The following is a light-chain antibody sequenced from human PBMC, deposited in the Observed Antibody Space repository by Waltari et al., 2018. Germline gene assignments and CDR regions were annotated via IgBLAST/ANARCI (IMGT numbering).Light chain of an antibody. J-gene: IGKJ4*01. CDR3: QQSFSSPWVT. CDR2: AAS. V-gene: IGKV1-39*01. CDR1: QTINNY. Sequence: IQMTQSPSSLSASVGDRVTINCRASQTINNYLNWYQQKPGKAPKLLIYAASSLQSGVPSRFSGSGSGTDFSLTISSLQPEDFATYYCQQSFSSPWVTFGGGTKVEIE.